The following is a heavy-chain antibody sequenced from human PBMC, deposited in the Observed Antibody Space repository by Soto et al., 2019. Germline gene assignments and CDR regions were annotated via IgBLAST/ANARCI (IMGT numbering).Heavy chain of an antibody. CDR3: ASGYYCDSSCYWAVDV. CDR2: IIPTFGTA. J-gene: IGHJ6*02. Sequence: SVKVSCKASGGTFSSYAISWVRQAPGQGLEWMGGIIPTFGTANYAQKFQGRVTITADESTSTAYMELSSLRSEDTAVYYCASGYYCDSSCYWAVDVWGQGTTVTVCS. D-gene: IGHD3-22*01. CDR1: GGTFSSYA. V-gene: IGHV1-69*13.